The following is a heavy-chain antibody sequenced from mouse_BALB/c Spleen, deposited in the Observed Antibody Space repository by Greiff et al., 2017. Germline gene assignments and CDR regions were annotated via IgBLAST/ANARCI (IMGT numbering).Heavy chain of an antibody. J-gene: IGHJ4*01. Sequence: EVKVIESGGGLVQPGGSLNLSCAASGFDFSRYWMSWARQAPGKGQEWIGEINPGSSTINYTPSLKDKFIISRDNAKNTLYLQMSKVRSEDTALYYCARRTPLSAYAMDYWGQGTSVTVSS. CDR3: ARRTPLSAYAMDY. V-gene: IGHV4-2*02. CDR2: INPGSSTI. CDR1: GFDFSRYW.